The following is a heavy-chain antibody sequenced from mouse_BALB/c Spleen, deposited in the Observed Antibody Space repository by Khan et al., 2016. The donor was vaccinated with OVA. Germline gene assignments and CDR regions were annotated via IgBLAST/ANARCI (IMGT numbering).Heavy chain of an antibody. J-gene: IGHJ2*01. CDR2: IKGNGGST. V-gene: IGHV5-6-3*01. CDR3: ARMARTIN. Sequence: EVELVESGGGLVQPEGSLKLSCPASEFTFSTYGMSWFRRTPDKRRGLFATIKGNGGSTYYPDSVKGRFTISRDNAKNTLYLQMSSLKSEDTAMYYCARMARTINWGQGTTLTVSS. CDR1: EFTFSTYG.